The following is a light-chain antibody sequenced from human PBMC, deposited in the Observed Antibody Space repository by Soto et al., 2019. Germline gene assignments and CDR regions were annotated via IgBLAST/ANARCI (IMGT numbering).Light chain of an antibody. CDR1: YNLLSSNGYNY. V-gene: IGKV2-28*01. J-gene: IGKJ4*01. CDR3: EQGLATPFT. CDR2: LGS. Sequence: VLTQSPFSLPVTPGEPASISCRSSYNLLSSNGYNYLDWYLQRPGQSPQLLIYLGSNWASGVPVRFSGSGYGTAFTLTISSVEAEDVGVYFCEQGLATPFTCGGGTKVEI.